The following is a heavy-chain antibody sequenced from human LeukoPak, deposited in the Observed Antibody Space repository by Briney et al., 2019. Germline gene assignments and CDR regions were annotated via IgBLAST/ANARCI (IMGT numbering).Heavy chain of an antibody. D-gene: IGHD3-10*01. CDR2: INWNGGST. V-gene: IGHV3-20*01. CDR3: AREGGLYGSGSYYWFDP. J-gene: IGHJ5*02. CDR1: GFTFDDYG. Sequence: PGGSLRLSCAASGFTFDDYGMSWVRQAPGKGLEWVSGINWNGGSTGYADSVKGRFTISRDNAKNSLYLQMNSLRAEDTALYHCAREGGLYGSGSYYWFDPWGQGTLVTVSS.